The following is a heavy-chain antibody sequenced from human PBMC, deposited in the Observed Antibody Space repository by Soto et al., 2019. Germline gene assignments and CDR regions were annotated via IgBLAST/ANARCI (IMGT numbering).Heavy chain of an antibody. Sequence: QVQLVQSGAEVKKPGSSVKVSCKASGGTFSSYAISWVRQSPGQGLEWMGGIIPIFGTANYAQKFQGRVTITADESTITAYMELSSLRSEDTAVYYCARVEVYSRSYRGYYYGMDVWGQGTTVTVSS. CDR2: IIPIFGTA. J-gene: IGHJ6*02. CDR1: GGTFSSYA. V-gene: IGHV1-69*01. D-gene: IGHD6-13*01. CDR3: ARVEVYSRSYRGYYYGMDV.